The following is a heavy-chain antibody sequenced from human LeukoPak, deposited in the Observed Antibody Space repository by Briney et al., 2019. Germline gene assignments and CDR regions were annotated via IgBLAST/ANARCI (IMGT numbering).Heavy chain of an antibody. CDR1: GFTFSSYS. CDR3: ARDGAYYFDY. Sequence: GGSLRLSCAASGFTFSSYSMNWVRQAPGKGLEWVSYISSSGSTIYYADSVKGRFTISRDNAKNSLYLQMNSLRAEDTAVYYCARDGAYYFDYWGQGTLVTVSS. J-gene: IGHJ4*02. V-gene: IGHV3-48*04. D-gene: IGHD3-16*01. CDR2: ISSSGSTI.